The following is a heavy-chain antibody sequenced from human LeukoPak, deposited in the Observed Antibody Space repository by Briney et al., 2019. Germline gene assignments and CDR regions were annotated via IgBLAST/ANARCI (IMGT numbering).Heavy chain of an antibody. CDR3: ARQAKYKVGVTGWYLDL. D-gene: IGHD1-26*01. Sequence: SETLSLTCTVSGDSISSSSYYWVWLRQPPGKGLEWIVSIYYSGSTYYNPSLKSRVTISVDTSKNQFSLKLSSVTAADTAVYYCARQAKYKVGVTGWYLDLGGRGMLVTVSS. CDR1: GDSISSSSYY. V-gene: IGHV4-39*01. CDR2: IYYSGST. J-gene: IGHJ2*01.